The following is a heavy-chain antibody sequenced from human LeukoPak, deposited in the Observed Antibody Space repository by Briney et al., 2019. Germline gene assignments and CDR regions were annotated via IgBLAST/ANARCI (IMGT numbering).Heavy chain of an antibody. J-gene: IGHJ4*02. D-gene: IGHD6-13*01. CDR1: GYSISSGYY. CDR3: ARDSSSWMSDY. V-gene: IGHV4-38-2*02. Sequence: SETLSLTCAVSGYSISSGYYWGWIRQPPGKGLEWIGSIYHSGSTYYNPSLKSRVTISVDTSKNQFSLRLSSVTAADTAVYYCARDSSSWMSDYWGQGTLVTVSS. CDR2: IYHSGST.